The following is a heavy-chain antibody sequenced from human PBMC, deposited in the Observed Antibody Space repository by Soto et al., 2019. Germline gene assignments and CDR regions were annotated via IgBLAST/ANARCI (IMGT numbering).Heavy chain of an antibody. CDR1: GFTFSSYG. D-gene: IGHD5-12*01. CDR2: IWYDGSNK. V-gene: IGHV3-33*01. CDR3: ARERWLQDFDY. Sequence: GGSLRLSCAASGFTFSSYGMHWVRQAPGKGLEWVAVIWYDGSNKYYADSVKGRFTISRDNSKNTLYLQMNSLRAEDTAVYYCARERWLQDFDYWGQGTLVTVSS. J-gene: IGHJ4*02.